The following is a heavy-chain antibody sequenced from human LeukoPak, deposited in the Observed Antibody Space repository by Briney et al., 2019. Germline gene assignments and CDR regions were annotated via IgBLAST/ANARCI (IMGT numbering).Heavy chain of an antibody. CDR1: RFTFNSYA. D-gene: IGHD5-12*01. CDR3: ARNENSGWGYFDY. V-gene: IGHV3-23*01. J-gene: IGHJ4*02. Sequence: GGSLRLSCAASRFTFNSYAMSWVRQAPGKGLEWVSVIGGSNGITFYVGSVKGQFTISRDNSKDTLYLQMNSLRAEDTAVYYCARNENSGWGYFDYWGQGTLVTVSS. CDR2: IGGSNGIT.